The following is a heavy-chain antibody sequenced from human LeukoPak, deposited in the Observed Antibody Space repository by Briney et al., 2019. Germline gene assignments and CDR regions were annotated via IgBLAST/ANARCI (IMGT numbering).Heavy chain of an antibody. CDR3: AKYLTGGYYPYFDY. V-gene: IGHV3-23*01. Sequence: PGGSLRLSCAASGSTFSSYAMSWVRQAPGKGLEWVSAISGSGGSTYYADSVKGRFTISRDNSKNTLYLQMNSLRAEDTAVYYCAKYLTGGYYPYFDYWGQGTLFTVSS. D-gene: IGHD3-22*01. CDR1: GSTFSSYA. J-gene: IGHJ4*02. CDR2: ISGSGGST.